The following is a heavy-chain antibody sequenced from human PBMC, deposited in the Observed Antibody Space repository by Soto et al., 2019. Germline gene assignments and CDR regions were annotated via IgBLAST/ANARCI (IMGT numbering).Heavy chain of an antibody. Sequence: GGSLRLSCAASGFTFSSYSMNWVRQAPGKGLEWVSSISSSSSYIYYADSVKGRFTISRDNAKNSLYLQMNSLRAEDTAVYYCARHPPYYDFWYSSYMDVWGKGTTVTVSS. CDR1: GFTFSSYS. D-gene: IGHD3-3*01. V-gene: IGHV3-21*01. CDR3: ARHPPYYDFWYSSYMDV. CDR2: ISSSSSYI. J-gene: IGHJ6*03.